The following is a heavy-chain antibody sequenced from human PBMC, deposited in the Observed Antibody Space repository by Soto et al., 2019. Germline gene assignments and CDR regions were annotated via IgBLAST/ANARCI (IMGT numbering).Heavy chain of an antibody. CDR3: ARDHVVAVAGTAGFDY. V-gene: IGHV1-2*02. CDR1: GYTFTGYY. J-gene: IGHJ4*02. Sequence: ASVKVSCKASGYTFTGYYMHWVRQAPGQGLEWMGWINPNSGGTNYAQKFQGRVTMTRDTSISTAYMELSRLRSDDTAVYYCARDHVVAVAGTAGFDYWGQGTLVTVSS. D-gene: IGHD6-19*01. CDR2: INPNSGGT.